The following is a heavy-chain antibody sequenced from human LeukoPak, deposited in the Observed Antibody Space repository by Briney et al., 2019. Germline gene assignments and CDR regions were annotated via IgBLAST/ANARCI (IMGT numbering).Heavy chain of an antibody. CDR1: GGSITSGTFY. CDR2: FYYSGST. Sequence: PSETLSLTCTASGGSITSGTFYWGWIRQPPGKGLDWIGTFYYSGSTYYNPSLKSRVSISVDTSKNQFSLKLSSVTAADTAVYYCARDGGYYDILTGYYPYFDYWGQGTLVTVSS. J-gene: IGHJ4*02. D-gene: IGHD3-9*01. V-gene: IGHV4-39*07. CDR3: ARDGGYYDILTGYYPYFDY.